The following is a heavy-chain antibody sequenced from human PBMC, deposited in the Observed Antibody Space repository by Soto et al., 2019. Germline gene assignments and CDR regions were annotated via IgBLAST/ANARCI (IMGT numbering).Heavy chain of an antibody. J-gene: IGHJ5*02. V-gene: IGHV3-9*01. Sequence: GGSLRLSCAASGFTFDDYAMHWVRQAPGKGLEWVSGISWNSGSIGYADSVKGRFTISRDNAKNSLYLQMNSLRAEDTALYYCAHSQYNWNYVPWFDPWGQGTLVTVSS. CDR2: ISWNSGSI. CDR3: AHSQYNWNYVPWFDP. CDR1: GFTFDDYA. D-gene: IGHD1-7*01.